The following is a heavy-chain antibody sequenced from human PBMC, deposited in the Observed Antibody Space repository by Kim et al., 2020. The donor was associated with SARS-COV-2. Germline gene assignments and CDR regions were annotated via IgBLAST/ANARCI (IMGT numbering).Heavy chain of an antibody. J-gene: IGHJ5*02. D-gene: IGHD3-22*01. V-gene: IGHV4-4*02. CDR1: GASISSSSC. Sequence: SETLSITCVVSGASISSSSCWSWVRQPPGKGLEWIGEVDHSGTTSYNVSLKSRVTISVDKSKNQFSLRLNSVSAADTAVYYCARGVSSAWTLRAWFDPWGQGTLVTVSP. CDR3: ARGVSSAWTLRAWFDP. CDR2: VDHSGTT.